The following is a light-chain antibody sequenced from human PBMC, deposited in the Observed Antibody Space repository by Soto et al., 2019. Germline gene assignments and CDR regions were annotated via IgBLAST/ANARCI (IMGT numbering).Light chain of an antibody. CDR3: QQYNNWPRWN. J-gene: IGKJ3*01. Sequence: EIVMTQSPATLSVSPGERATLSCRASQSVSSNLAWYQQKPGQAPRLLIYGASIRATGIPARFSGSGSGTEFTLTISSLQSEDFAVYYCQQYNNWPRWNFGPGTKVDIK. CDR2: GAS. V-gene: IGKV3D-15*01. CDR1: QSVSSN.